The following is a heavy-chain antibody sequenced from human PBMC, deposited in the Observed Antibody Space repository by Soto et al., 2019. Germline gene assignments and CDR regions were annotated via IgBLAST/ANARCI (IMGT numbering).Heavy chain of an antibody. CDR1: GYTFTSYG. J-gene: IGHJ6*02. CDR2: TSAYNGNT. Sequence: ASVKVSCKASGYTFTSYGISWVRQAPGQGLEWMGWTSAYNGNTNYAQKLQGRVTMTTDTSTSTAYMELRSLRSDDTAVYYCARDGITIFGVVARPYGMDVWGQGTTVTVSS. D-gene: IGHD3-3*01. V-gene: IGHV1-18*01. CDR3: ARDGITIFGVVARPYGMDV.